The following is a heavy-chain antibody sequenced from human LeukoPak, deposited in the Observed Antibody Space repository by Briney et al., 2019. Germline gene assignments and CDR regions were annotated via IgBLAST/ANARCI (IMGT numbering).Heavy chain of an antibody. D-gene: IGHD6-13*01. CDR1: GFTFSNYG. V-gene: IGHV3-30*03. CDR3: ASGGYTSSWYVVDY. CDR2: ISYDGSNK. Sequence: GGSLRLSCAASGFTFSNYGMTWVRQAPGKGLEWVAVISYDGSNKYYADSVKGRFTISRDNSKNTLYLQMSSLRPEDTAVYYCASGGYTSSWYVVDYWGQGTLVTVSS. J-gene: IGHJ4*02.